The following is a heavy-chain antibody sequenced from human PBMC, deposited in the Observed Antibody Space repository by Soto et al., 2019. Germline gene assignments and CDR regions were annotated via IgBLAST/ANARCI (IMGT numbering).Heavy chain of an antibody. CDR3: ASNGYSSDLNWFDP. V-gene: IGHV1-18*01. D-gene: IGHD6-19*01. CDR1: GYTFTIYG. Sequence: GASVKVSCKASGYTFTIYGIIWVRQAPGQGLEWMGWISAYNGNTNYAQKLQGRVTMTTDTSTSTAYMELRSLRSDDTAVYYCASNGYSSDLNWFDPWGQGTLVTVSS. CDR2: ISAYNGNT. J-gene: IGHJ5*02.